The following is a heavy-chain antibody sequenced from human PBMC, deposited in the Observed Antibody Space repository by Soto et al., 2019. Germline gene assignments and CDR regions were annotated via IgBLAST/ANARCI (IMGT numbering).Heavy chain of an antibody. Sequence: GGSLRLSCAASGFTFSNAWMNWVRQAPGKGLEWVGRIKSKTDGGTTDYAAPVKGRLTISRDDSKNTLYLQMNSLKTEDTAVYYCTTAQRTWIQLWSRSTWGQGTTVTVSS. CDR1: GFTFSNAW. CDR2: IKSKTDGGTT. CDR3: TTAQRTWIQLWSRST. D-gene: IGHD5-18*01. J-gene: IGHJ6*02. V-gene: IGHV3-15*07.